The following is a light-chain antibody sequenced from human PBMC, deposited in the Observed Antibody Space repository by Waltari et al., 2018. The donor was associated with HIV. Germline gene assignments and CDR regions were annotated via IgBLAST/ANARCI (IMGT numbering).Light chain of an antibody. CDR3: QQYGSSPPGT. Sequence: ENVLTQSPGTLSLSPGERVTLPCRASQSVSSNYLAWYQQKPGQAPRLLIYGAFNRATGIPDRFRGSGSGTDFTLTISTLEPEDFAVYFCQQYGSSPPGTFGQGTKVEVK. CDR1: QSVSSNY. V-gene: IGKV3-20*01. CDR2: GAF. J-gene: IGKJ1*01.